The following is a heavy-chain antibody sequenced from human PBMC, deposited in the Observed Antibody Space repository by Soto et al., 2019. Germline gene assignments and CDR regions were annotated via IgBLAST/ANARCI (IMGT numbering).Heavy chain of an antibody. CDR3: TTQLIVHYQNRGGEDV. D-gene: IGHD6-6*01. CDR2: IIPVLTIA. CDR1: EGSFSSYT. Sequence: QVQLVQSGPEVKKPGSSVKVSCTASEGSFSSYTFSWVRQTPGQGLEWMGRIIPVLTIANYAPKFQDRVTITADTSATTVYMELSSLISDDPAVYYCTTQLIVHYQNRGGEDVWGQGTTVTVSS. V-gene: IGHV1-69*02. J-gene: IGHJ6*02.